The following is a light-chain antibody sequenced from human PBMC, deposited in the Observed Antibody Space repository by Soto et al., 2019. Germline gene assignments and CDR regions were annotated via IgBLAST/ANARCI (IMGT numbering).Light chain of an antibody. CDR1: SSDVGGYTY. CDR2: EVN. J-gene: IGLJ1*01. CDR3: SSYTSSSTLYV. Sequence: QSALTQPASVSGSPRQSITISCTGASSDVGGYTYVSWYQQHPGKAPKLMIYEVNNRPSGVSNRFSGSKSGNTASLTISGLPADDEADYYCSSYTSSSTLYVFGTGTKVTVL. V-gene: IGLV2-14*01.